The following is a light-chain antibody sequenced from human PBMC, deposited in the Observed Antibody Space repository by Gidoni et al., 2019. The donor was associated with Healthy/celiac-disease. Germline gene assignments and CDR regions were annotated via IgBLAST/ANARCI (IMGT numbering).Light chain of an antibody. Sequence: DVVLTQSTLSLPVTPGEPAAISCSSSQSLLHGNGYNYLDWYLQKPGHSPQLLIYLGSNRASWVPDMFSGSGSGTDFTLKISRVEAEDVGVYYRMQALQTSFTFGPGTKVDIK. J-gene: IGKJ3*01. V-gene: IGKV2-28*01. CDR1: QSLLHGNGYNY. CDR3: MQALQTSFT. CDR2: LGS.